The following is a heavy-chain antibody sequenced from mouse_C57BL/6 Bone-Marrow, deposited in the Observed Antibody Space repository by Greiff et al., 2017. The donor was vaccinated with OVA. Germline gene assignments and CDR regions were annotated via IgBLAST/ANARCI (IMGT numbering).Heavy chain of an antibody. Sequence: VQLQQSGPELVKPGASVKIPCKASGYTFTDYNMDWVKQSHGKSLEWIGDINPNNGGTIYNQKFKGKATLTVDKSSSTAYMELRSLTSEDTAVYYCAREYYGSSPHWYFDVWGTGTTVTVSS. J-gene: IGHJ1*03. CDR3: AREYYGSSPHWYFDV. D-gene: IGHD1-1*01. CDR2: INPNNGGT. CDR1: GYTFTDYN. V-gene: IGHV1-18*01.